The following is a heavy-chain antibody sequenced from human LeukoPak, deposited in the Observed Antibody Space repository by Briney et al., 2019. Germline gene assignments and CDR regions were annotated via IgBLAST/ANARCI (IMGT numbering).Heavy chain of an antibody. CDR3: AREGYYDSSGYYHY. J-gene: IGHJ4*02. Sequence: SETLSLTCAVYGGSFSGYYWSWLRQPPGKGLEWIGEINHSGSTNYNPSLKSRVTISVDTSKNQFSLKLSSVTAADTAVYYCAREGYYDSSGYYHYWGQGTLVTVSS. CDR1: GGSFSGYY. V-gene: IGHV4-34*01. CDR2: INHSGST. D-gene: IGHD3-22*01.